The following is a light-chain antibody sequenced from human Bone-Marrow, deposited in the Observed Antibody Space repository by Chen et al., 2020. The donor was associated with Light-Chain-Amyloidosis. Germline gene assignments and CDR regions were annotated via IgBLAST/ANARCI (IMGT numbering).Light chain of an antibody. CDR3: QQSYNTPRT. Sequence: DIQMTQSPSSLSASVGDRVTITCRASQSIASYLNWYQQRPGKAPKLLIYAASSLQSGVPSRFSGSGSGTDFTLTISSLQPEDFATYYCQQSYNTPRTFGHGTKLEIK. CDR2: AAS. V-gene: IGKV1-39*01. J-gene: IGKJ2*01. CDR1: QSIASY.